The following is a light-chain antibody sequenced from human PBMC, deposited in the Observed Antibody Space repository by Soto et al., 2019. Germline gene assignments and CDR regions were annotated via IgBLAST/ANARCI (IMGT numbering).Light chain of an antibody. J-gene: IGKJ5*01. V-gene: IGKV3-20*01. CDR1: QSVSSSY. CDR3: QQYGGSPIT. Sequence: IVLTQSPGTPALSPGERATLSCRASQSVSSSYLAWYQQKPGQAPRLLIYGASSRATGIPDRFSGSGSGTDFTLTISRLEPEDFALYYCQQYGGSPITFGQGTRLEIK. CDR2: GAS.